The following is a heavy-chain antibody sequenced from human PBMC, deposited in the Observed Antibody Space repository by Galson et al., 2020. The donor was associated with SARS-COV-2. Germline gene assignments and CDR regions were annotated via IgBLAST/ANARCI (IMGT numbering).Heavy chain of an antibody. CDR3: ARVKGIVGAGGYDGVDV. CDR2: ISTYCSYI. V-gene: IGHV3-21*01. D-gene: IGHD1-26*01. J-gene: IGHJ6*02. Sequence: GEYPKIPCAAPGFTFQSYSMNRVPQAPGKGPELVSSISTYCSYINYADSVKGRFTISRDNPKNSLYLQMNSLRAEDTAVYYCARVKGIVGAGGYDGVDVWGQGTTVTVSS. CDR1: GFTFQSYS.